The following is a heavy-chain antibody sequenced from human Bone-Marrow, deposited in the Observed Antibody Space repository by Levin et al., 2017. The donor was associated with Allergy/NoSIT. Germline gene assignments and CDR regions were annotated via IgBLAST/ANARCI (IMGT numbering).Heavy chain of an antibody. Sequence: GESLKISCSASGFTFNNYAMHWVRQAPGKGLEWVSGIGGRTSSTFYADSVNGRFTISRDNSKNTVYLQMNSLRAEDTAVYYCAKDAVAGTAFDIWGQGTMVIVSS. J-gene: IGHJ3*02. CDR3: AKDAVAGTAFDI. CDR2: IGGRTSST. V-gene: IGHV3-23*01. D-gene: IGHD6-19*01. CDR1: GFTFNNYA.